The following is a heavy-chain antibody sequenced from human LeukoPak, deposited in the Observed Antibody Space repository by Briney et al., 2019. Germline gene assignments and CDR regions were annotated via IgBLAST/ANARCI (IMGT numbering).Heavy chain of an antibody. CDR3: ASLIAAAGANWFDP. D-gene: IGHD6-13*01. CDR2: ISGSGGST. Sequence: GGSLRLSCAASGFTFSSYGMSWVRQAPGKGLEWVSAISGSGGSTYYADSVKGRFTISRDNSKNTLYLQMNSLRAEDTAVYYCASLIAAAGANWFDPWGQGTLVTVSS. J-gene: IGHJ5*02. V-gene: IGHV3-23*01. CDR1: GFTFSSYG.